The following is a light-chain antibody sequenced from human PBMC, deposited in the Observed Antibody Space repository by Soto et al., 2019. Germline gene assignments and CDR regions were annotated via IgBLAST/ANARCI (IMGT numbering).Light chain of an antibody. J-gene: IGLJ1*01. V-gene: IGLV2-14*01. CDR2: EVT. CDR3: SSQTSGSTRV. CDR1: FSDVGGYDY. Sequence: QSVLTQPASVSGSPGQSIAISCTGTFSDVGGYDYVSWYQQHPDKAPKLMIYEVTKRPSGVSNRFSGSKSGNTASLTISGLQPEDEADYYCSSQTSGSTRVCGSGTKVTVL.